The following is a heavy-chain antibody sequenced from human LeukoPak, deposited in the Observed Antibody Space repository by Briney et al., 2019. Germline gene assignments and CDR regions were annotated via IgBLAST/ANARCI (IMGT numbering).Heavy chain of an antibody. D-gene: IGHD2-15*01. CDR3: CSYGLDAFDI. CDR1: GGSFSGYY. Sequence: SETLSLTCAVYGGSFSGYYWSWIRQPPGKGLEWIGEIKHSGSTNYNPSLKSRVTISVDTSKNQFSLKLSSVTAADTAVYYCCSYGLDAFDIWGQGTMVTVSS. CDR2: IKHSGST. J-gene: IGHJ3*02. V-gene: IGHV4-34*01.